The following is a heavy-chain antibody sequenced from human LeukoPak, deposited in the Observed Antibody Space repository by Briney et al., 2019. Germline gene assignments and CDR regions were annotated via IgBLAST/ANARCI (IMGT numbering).Heavy chain of an antibody. D-gene: IGHD3-10*01. J-gene: IGHJ4*02. CDR1: GGSISSSSYY. V-gene: IGHV4-39*07. CDR2: IYYSGST. CDR3: ARTVTMVRGVILKYSDY. Sequence: PSETLSLTCTVSGGSISSSSYYWGWIRQPPGKGLEWIGSIYYSGSTYYNPSLKSRVTISVDTSKNQFSLKLSSVTAADTAVYYCARTVTMVRGVILKYSDYWGQGTLVTVSS.